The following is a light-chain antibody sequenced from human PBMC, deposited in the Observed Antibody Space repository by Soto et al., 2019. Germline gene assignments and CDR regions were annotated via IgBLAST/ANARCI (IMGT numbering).Light chain of an antibody. CDR2: GAS. CDR1: QSVSSSY. V-gene: IGKV3D-7*01. Sequence: EIVLTQSPATLSLSPGERATLSCRASQSVSSSYLAWYQQKPGQAPRLLIYGASSRATGIPARFSGSGSGTEFTLTISSLQPEDFATYYCQQANSFPFTFGQGTRLEIK. J-gene: IGKJ5*01. CDR3: QQANSFPFT.